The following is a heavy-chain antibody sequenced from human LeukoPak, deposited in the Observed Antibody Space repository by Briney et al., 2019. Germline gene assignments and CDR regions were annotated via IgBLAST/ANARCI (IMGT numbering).Heavy chain of an antibody. D-gene: IGHD3-10*01. CDR3: AKVYGSGSYYFPDY. V-gene: IGHV3-23*01. CDR1: GFTFSSYA. J-gene: IGHJ4*02. CDR2: ISGSGGST. Sequence: GGSLRLSCAASGFTFSSYAMSWVRQAPGKGLEWVSAISGSGGSTYYADSVKGRFTISRDNSKNTLYLQMNSLRAEDTAVYYCAKVYGSGSYYFPDYWGQGTLVTVSS.